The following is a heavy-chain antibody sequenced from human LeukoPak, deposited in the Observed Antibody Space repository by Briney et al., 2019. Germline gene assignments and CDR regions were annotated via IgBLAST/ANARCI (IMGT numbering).Heavy chain of an antibody. Sequence: PSETLSLTCTVSGGSISSYYWSWTRQPPGKGLEWIGYIYCSGTTNYNPSLKSRVTISVDTSKNQFSLKLSSVTAADTAVYYCARGVYIAAAQYGYWGQRTLVTVSS. CDR1: GGSISSYY. V-gene: IGHV4-59*01. CDR2: IYCSGTT. CDR3: ARGVYIAAAQYGY. D-gene: IGHD6-13*01. J-gene: IGHJ4*02.